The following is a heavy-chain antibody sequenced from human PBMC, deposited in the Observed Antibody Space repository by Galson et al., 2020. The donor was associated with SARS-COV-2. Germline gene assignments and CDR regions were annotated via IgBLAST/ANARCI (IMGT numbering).Heavy chain of an antibody. J-gene: IGHJ4*02. Sequence: ALHGESLKISCAASGFTFSGYWMHWVRQAPGKGLVWVSRIYLDGSSTAYADSVTGRFTISRDNANNTLYLQMNSLRAEDTAVYYCARASRSGYDYFDYWGQGTLVTVSS. CDR1: GFTFSGYW. CDR2: IYLDGSST. V-gene: IGHV3-74*01. CDR3: ARASRSGYDYFDY. D-gene: IGHD5-12*01.